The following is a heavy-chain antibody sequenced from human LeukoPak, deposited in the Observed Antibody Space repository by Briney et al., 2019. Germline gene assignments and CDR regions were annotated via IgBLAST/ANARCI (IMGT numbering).Heavy chain of an antibody. Sequence: GGSLRLSCAASGFTFSSYSMNWVRQAPGKGLEWVSYISSRSSSIYYADSVKGRFTISRDNAKNSLYLQMNSLRAEDTAVYYCARDRGYSYGYRYSEDYWGQGTLVTVSS. CDR3: ARDRGYSYGYRYSEDY. V-gene: IGHV3-48*04. CDR2: ISSRSSSI. J-gene: IGHJ4*02. D-gene: IGHD5-18*01. CDR1: GFTFSSYS.